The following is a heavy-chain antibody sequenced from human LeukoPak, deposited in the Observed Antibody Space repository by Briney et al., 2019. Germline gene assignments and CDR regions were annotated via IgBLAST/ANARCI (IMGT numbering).Heavy chain of an antibody. D-gene: IGHD3-22*01. Sequence: GGSLRLSCAASGFTFSSYAMSWVRQAPGKGLEWVSAISGSGGSTYYADSVKGRFTISRDNSKNTLYLQMNSLRAEDTAVYYCAKRPYESGDYYMYYFDYWGQGTLVTVSS. J-gene: IGHJ4*02. CDR1: GFTFSSYA. CDR2: ISGSGGST. V-gene: IGHV3-23*01. CDR3: AKRPYESGDYYMYYFDY.